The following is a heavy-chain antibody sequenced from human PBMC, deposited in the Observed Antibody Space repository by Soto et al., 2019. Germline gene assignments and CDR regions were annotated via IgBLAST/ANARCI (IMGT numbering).Heavy chain of an antibody. V-gene: IGHV4-30-2*01. D-gene: IGHD3-9*01. CDR1: GGSISSGGYS. J-gene: IGHJ4*02. Sequence: QLQLQESGSGLVKPSQTLSLSCAVSGGSISSGGYSWNWIRQAPGKGLEWIGYIYHSGSTYYNPSLKSRVTISVDKSNNQFSLKLTSVTDADTAVYFCASDSLTGYYFDSWGQGALVTVSS. CDR3: ASDSLTGYYFDS. CDR2: IYHSGST.